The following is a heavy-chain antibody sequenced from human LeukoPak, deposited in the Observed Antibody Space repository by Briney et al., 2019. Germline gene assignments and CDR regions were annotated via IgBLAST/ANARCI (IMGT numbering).Heavy chain of an antibody. CDR1: GFTFRNAW. Sequence: GSLRLSCAASGFTFRNAWMSWVRQAPGKGLEWIGSIYHSGSTYYNPSLKSRVTISVDTSKNQFSLKLSSVTAADTAVYYCARDSVGATPIDYWGQGTLVTVSS. J-gene: IGHJ4*02. V-gene: IGHV4-38-2*02. D-gene: IGHD1-26*01. CDR3: ARDSVGATPIDY. CDR2: IYHSGST.